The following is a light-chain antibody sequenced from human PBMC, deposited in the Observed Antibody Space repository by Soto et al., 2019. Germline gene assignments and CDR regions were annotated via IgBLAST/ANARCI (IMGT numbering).Light chain of an antibody. CDR2: AAS. CDR1: QGIRND. CDR3: LQDYSYPRT. Sequence: AIQMTQSPSSLSASVGDRVTITCRARQGIRNDLGWYQQRPGKAPKLLIYAASSLQSGVPSRFSASGSGTDFTLTISSLQPEDFATYYCLQDYSYPRTFGQGTKVEVK. V-gene: IGKV1-6*01. J-gene: IGKJ1*01.